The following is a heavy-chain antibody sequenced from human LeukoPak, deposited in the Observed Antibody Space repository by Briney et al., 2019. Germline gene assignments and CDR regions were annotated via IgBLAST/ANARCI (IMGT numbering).Heavy chain of an antibody. CDR3: ARGGSYLSAFDI. CDR2: IRYDENNK. CDR1: GFTFSSYA. V-gene: IGHV3-30*02. J-gene: IGHJ3*02. D-gene: IGHD1-26*01. Sequence: GGSLRLSCAASGFTFSSYAMHWVRQAPGKGLEWVAFIRYDENNKYYADSVKGRFTISRDNSKNTLYLQMNSLRAEDTAVYYCARGGSYLSAFDIWGQGTMVTVSS.